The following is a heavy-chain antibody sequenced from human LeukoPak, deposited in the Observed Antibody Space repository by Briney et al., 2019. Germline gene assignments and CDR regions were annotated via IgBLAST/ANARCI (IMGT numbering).Heavy chain of an antibody. Sequence: ASVKVSCKASGYILSSYNMHWVRQAPGQGLEWMGWISAYNGNTNYAQKLQGRVTMTTDTSTSTAYMELRSLRSDDTAVYYCAREGLRYFDWLLHFDYWGQGTLVTVSS. CDR2: ISAYNGNT. CDR3: AREGLRYFDWLLHFDY. V-gene: IGHV1-18*04. D-gene: IGHD3-9*01. J-gene: IGHJ4*02. CDR1: GYILSSYN.